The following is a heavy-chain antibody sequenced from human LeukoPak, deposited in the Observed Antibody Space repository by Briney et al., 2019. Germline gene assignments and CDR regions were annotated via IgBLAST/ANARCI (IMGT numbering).Heavy chain of an antibody. CDR3: ARGSRWLQAYYYYYMDV. V-gene: IGHV3-74*01. D-gene: IGHD5-24*01. CDR1: GFTFSSYW. J-gene: IGHJ6*03. Sequence: PGGSLRLSCAASGFTFSSYWMHWVRQAPGKGLVWVSRINSDRSSTSYADSVKGRFTISRDNAKNTLYLQMNSLRAEDTAVYYCARGSRWLQAYYYYYMDVWGKGTTVTVSS. CDR2: INSDRSST.